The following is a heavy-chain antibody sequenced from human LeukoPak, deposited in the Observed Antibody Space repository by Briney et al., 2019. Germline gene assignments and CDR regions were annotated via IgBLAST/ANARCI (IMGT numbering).Heavy chain of an antibody. D-gene: IGHD2-8*01. Sequence: ASVKVSCKASGYTFTSYGISWVRQAPGQGLEWMGWISAYNGNTNYAQKFQGRVTITADKSTSTAYMELSSLRSEDTAVYYCARVSCTNGVCRYYFDYWGQGTLVTVSS. V-gene: IGHV1-18*01. CDR1: GYTFTSYG. J-gene: IGHJ4*02. CDR3: ARVSCTNGVCRYYFDY. CDR2: ISAYNGNT.